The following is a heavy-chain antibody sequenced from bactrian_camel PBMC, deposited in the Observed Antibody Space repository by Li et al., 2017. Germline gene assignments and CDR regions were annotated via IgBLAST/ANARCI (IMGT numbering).Heavy chain of an antibody. CDR2: IDGDGRT. CDR1: GYTYSSSC. D-gene: IGHD1*01. V-gene: IGHV3S26*01. Sequence: QVQLVESGGGLVQPGGSLRLSCAASGYTYSSSCMGWFRLAPGKEREGVAAIDGDGRTSYADSVKGRFTISQDNAKNTLYLQMNNLTLDDTSTYFCTADPWGWAQDRPCKGLGGFGDFGYWGQGTQVTV. J-gene: IGHJ6*01. CDR3: TADPWGWAQDRPCKGLGGFGDFGY.